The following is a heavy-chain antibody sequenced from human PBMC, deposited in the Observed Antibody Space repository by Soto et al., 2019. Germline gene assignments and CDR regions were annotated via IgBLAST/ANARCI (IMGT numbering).Heavy chain of an antibody. V-gene: IGHV3-30-3*01. CDR2: ISYDGSNK. D-gene: IGHD3-22*01. CDR1: GFTFSSYA. J-gene: IGHJ4*02. Sequence: QVQLVESGGGVVQPGRSLRLSCAASGFTFSSYAMHWVRQAPGKGLEWVAVISYDGSNKYYADSVKGRFTISRDNSKNTLYLQMNSLRAEDTAVYSCARDTPHYYDSSGYYLDYWGQGTLVTVSS. CDR3: ARDTPHYYDSSGYYLDY.